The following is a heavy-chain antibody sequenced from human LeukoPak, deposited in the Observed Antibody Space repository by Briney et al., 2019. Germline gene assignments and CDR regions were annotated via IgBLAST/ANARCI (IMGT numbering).Heavy chain of an antibody. J-gene: IGHJ4*02. CDR3: AKRPPYDYGDS. CDR2: IYSGGST. D-gene: IGHD1-1*01. CDR1: GFTVSNNH. Sequence: GGSLRLSCAASGFTVSNNHMSWVRQAPGKGLEWVSVIYSGGSTYYADSVKGRFTISRDNSKNTLYLQMNSLRAEDTAVYYCAKRPPYDYGDSWGQGTLVTVSS. V-gene: IGHV3-53*01.